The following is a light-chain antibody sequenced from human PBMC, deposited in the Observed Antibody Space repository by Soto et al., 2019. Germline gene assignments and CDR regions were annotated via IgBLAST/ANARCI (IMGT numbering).Light chain of an antibody. J-gene: IGKJ4*01. CDR1: QSISSN. CDR2: RTS. CDR3: QQYNNWPRAT. V-gene: IGKV3-15*01. Sequence: DIVMTQSPATLSVAPGERSTLSWRASQSISSNLAWYQQKPGQAPRLLMFRTSSRATGFPARFSGSGSGTEFNLTISSLQSEDFGVYYCQQYNNWPRATFGGGTKVDVK.